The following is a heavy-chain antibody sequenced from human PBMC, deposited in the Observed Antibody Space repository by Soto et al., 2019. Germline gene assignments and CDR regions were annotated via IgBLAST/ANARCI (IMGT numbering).Heavy chain of an antibody. CDR1: GFTFSSYS. V-gene: IGHV3-21*01. CDR2: ISSSSSYI. J-gene: IGHJ6*02. Sequence: PGGSLRLSCAASGFTFSSYSMNWVRQAPGKGLEWVSSISSSSSYIYYADSVKGRFTISRDNAKNSLYLQMNSLRAEDTAVYYCARDAYSNRGYYYYGMDVWAQGTTVSVSS. D-gene: IGHD3-16*01. CDR3: ARDAYSNRGYYYYGMDV.